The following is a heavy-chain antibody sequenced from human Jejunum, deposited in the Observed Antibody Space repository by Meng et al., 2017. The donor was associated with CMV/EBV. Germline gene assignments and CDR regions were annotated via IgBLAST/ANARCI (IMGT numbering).Heavy chain of an antibody. V-gene: IGHV2-5*02. J-gene: IGHJ4*02. D-gene: IGHD3-16*02. CDR2: IFWDDDK. CDR3: AHSDLFGGVVVPFDS. Sequence: SGFSLNTNGGGVGWNRQPPGKALEWLALIFWDDDKRYSPSLKSRLTITKDASKNQVVLTLTNVDPADTATYFCAHSDLFGGVVVPFDSWGQGTLVTVSS. CDR1: GFSLNTNGGG.